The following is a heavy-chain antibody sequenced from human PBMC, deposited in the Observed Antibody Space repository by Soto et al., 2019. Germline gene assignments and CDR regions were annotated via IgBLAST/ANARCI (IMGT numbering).Heavy chain of an antibody. V-gene: IGHV3-23*01. J-gene: IGHJ6*03. CDR3: AKSNDYGDYLLPYYYYYMDV. CDR2: ISGSGGST. Sequence: PGGSLRLSCAASGVTFSSYAMSWVRQAPGKGLEWVSAISGSGGSTYYADSVKGRFTISRDNSKNTLYLQMNSLRAEDTAVYYCAKSNDYGDYLLPYYYYYMDVWGKGTTVTVSS. D-gene: IGHD4-17*01. CDR1: GVTFSSYA.